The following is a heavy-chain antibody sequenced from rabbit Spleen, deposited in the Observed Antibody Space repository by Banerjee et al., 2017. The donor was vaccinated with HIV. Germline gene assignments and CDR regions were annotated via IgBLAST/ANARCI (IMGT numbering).Heavy chain of an antibody. J-gene: IGHJ4*01. CDR2: INAVTGKA. Sequence: QQQLEESGGGLVKPGGTLTLTCKASGFSFSNKAVMCWVRQAPGKGLEWIACINAVTGKAVYASWAKGRFTISKSSSTTVTLQMTSLTAADTATYFCARDNGSGDYIDVYFNLWGPGTLVTVS. CDR1: GFSFSNKAV. CDR3: ARDNGSGDYIDVYFNL. D-gene: IGHD1-1*01. V-gene: IGHV1S45*01.